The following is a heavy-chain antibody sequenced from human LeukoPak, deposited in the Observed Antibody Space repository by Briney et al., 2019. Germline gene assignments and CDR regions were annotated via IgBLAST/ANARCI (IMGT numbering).Heavy chain of an antibody. Sequence: PSETLSLTCTVSGGSVSSGSYYWSWIRQPPGKGLEWIGYIYYSGGTNYNPSLKSRVTISVDTSKNQFSLKLSSVTAADTAVYYCARGVVPAAINWFDPWGQGTLVTVSS. CDR2: IYYSGGT. V-gene: IGHV4-61*01. J-gene: IGHJ5*02. D-gene: IGHD2-2*01. CDR1: GGSVSSGSYY. CDR3: ARGVVPAAINWFDP.